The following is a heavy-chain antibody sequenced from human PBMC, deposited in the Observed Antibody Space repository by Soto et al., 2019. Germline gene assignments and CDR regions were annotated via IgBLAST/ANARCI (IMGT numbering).Heavy chain of an antibody. CDR2: ICHDASGL. D-gene: IGHD2-21*02. J-gene: IGHJ4*02. V-gene: IGHV3-33*01. Sequence: GGSLGLSCAGSGFTFSSSGLPWVRQAPGKGLEWVAVICHDASGLSYWHDVRRRCTISRDNSKTTLYSDMDNLRAEHTALYFCARDGPDTASSYFLDYWGQGTLVTVPS. CDR3: ARDGPDTASSYFLDY. CDR1: GFTFSSSG.